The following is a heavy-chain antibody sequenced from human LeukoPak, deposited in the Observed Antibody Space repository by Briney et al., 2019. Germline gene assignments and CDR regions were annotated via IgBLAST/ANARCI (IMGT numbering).Heavy chain of an antibody. CDR2: IWFDGSNI. D-gene: IGHD6-19*01. CDR1: GFNFSSYG. CDR3: ARDSLPMAVTGPFDH. J-gene: IGHJ4*02. V-gene: IGHV3-33*01. Sequence: GRSLRLSCAASGFNFSSYGMHWVRQAPGKGLEWVTSIWFDGSNIHYADSVKGRVIISRDSSKSALYLQMNSLRAEDTAIYYCARDSLPMAVTGPFDHWGQGALVTVSS.